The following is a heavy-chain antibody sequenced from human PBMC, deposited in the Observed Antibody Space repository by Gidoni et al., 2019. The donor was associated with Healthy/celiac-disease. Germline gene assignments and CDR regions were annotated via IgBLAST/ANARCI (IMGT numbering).Heavy chain of an antibody. CDR3: AKDRAGSGYDFYNWFDP. D-gene: IGHD5-12*01. CDR1: GVTFSSYA. Sequence: EVRLLESGGGLVQPGGSLRLSCAASGVTFSSYAMSWVRQAPGKGLGWVSATSCSGGSTYYADSVKGRFTISRDNSKNTLYLQMHSLRAEDTAVYYCAKDRAGSGYDFYNWFDPWGQGTLVTVSS. J-gene: IGHJ5*02. V-gene: IGHV3-23*01. CDR2: TSCSGGST.